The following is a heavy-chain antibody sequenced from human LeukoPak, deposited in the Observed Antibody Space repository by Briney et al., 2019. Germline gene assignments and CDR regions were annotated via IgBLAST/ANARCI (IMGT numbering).Heavy chain of an antibody. CDR1: GGSFSGYY. D-gene: IGHD1-1*01. Sequence: SETLSLTCAVSGGSFSGYYWSWIRQPPGKGLEWIGEINHSGSTNYNPSLKSRVTISVDTSKHQFSLKPSSVTAADTAVYYCAGEWYNWNGFDYWGQGTLVTVSS. V-gene: IGHV4-34*01. J-gene: IGHJ4*02. CDR3: AGEWYNWNGFDY. CDR2: INHSGST.